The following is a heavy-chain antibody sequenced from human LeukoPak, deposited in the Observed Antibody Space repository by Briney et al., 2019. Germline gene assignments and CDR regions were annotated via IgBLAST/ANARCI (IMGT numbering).Heavy chain of an antibody. CDR1: GYTFTGYY. Sequence: ASVTVSCKASGYTFTGYYMHWVRQAPGQGLEWMGWINPNSGGTNYAQKFQGRVTMTRDTSISTAYMELSRLRSDDTAVYYCARDRSSSWYAFDIWGQGTMVTVSS. D-gene: IGHD6-13*01. CDR2: INPNSGGT. CDR3: ARDRSSSWYAFDI. V-gene: IGHV1-2*02. J-gene: IGHJ3*02.